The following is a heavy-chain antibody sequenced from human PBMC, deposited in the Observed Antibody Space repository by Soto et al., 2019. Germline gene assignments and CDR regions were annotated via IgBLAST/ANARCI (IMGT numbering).Heavy chain of an antibody. J-gene: IGHJ6*02. CDR1: GFTFSSYE. D-gene: IGHD3-22*01. V-gene: IGHV3-48*03. Sequence: EVQLVESGGGLVQPGGSLRLSCAASGFTFSSYEMNWVRQAPGKGLEWVSYISSSGSTIYYADSVKGRFTISRDNAKNSLYLQMNSLRAEDTAVYYCARDGSRPGWLPWCMDVWGQGTTVTVSS. CDR2: ISSSGSTI. CDR3: ARDGSRPGWLPWCMDV.